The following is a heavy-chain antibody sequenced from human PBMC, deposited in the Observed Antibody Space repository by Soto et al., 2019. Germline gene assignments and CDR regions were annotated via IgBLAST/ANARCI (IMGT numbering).Heavy chain of an antibody. CDR3: ATRLNTARYYYYFDY. D-gene: IGHD5-18*01. V-gene: IGHV4-39*01. CDR1: GGSISSSSYY. CDR2: IYYSGST. Sequence: SETLSLTCTVSGGSISSSSYYWGWIRQPPGKGLGWIGSIYYSGSTYYNPSLKSRVTISVDTSKNQFSLKLSSVTAADTAVYYCATRLNTARYYYYFDYWGQGTLVTV. J-gene: IGHJ4*02.